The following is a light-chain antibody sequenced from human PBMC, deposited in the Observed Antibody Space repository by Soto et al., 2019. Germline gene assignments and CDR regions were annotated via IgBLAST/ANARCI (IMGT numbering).Light chain of an antibody. V-gene: IGKV3-11*01. J-gene: IGKJ1*01. CDR3: HHRSGWPWT. Sequence: ETVLTQSPATLSLSPGEIATPSFRASQSVSSYLGWYQQKPGQAPRLLIYDTSNRATGILARFSGSGSGTDFTLTISSLEPEDFAVYYCHHRSGWPWTFGPGTKVDIK. CDR1: QSVSSY. CDR2: DTS.